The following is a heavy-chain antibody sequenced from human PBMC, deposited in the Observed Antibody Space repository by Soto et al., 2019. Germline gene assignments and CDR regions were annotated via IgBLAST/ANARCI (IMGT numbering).Heavy chain of an antibody. CDR1: GYTFTSYA. CDR3: ASQRTVFGVVTPNWFAP. V-gene: IGHV1-3*01. Sequence: GASVKVSSKASGYTFTSYAMHWVRQAPGQRLEWMGWINAGNGNTKYSQKFQGRVTITRDTSASTAYMELSSLRSEDTAVYYCASQRTVFGVVTPNWFAPWGQGTLVTVS. CDR2: INAGNGNT. J-gene: IGHJ5*02. D-gene: IGHD3-3*01.